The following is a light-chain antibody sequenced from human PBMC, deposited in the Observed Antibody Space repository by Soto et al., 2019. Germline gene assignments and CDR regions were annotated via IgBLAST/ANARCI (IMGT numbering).Light chain of an antibody. J-gene: IGKJ5*01. CDR1: QRVYSN. Sequence: EILMTQSPDTLSVSPGESATLSCRASQRVYSNLAWYQQRPGQAPRLLIYYASNRATGIPARFSGSGSGTDFTLTISSLEPEDFAVYYCQQRSNWPPAFGQGTRLEIK. CDR3: QQRSNWPPA. V-gene: IGKV3-11*01. CDR2: YAS.